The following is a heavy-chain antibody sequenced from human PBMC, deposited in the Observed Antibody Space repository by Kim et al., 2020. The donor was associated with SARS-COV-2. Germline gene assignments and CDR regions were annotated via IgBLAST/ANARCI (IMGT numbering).Heavy chain of an antibody. Sequence: ASVKVSCKASGYTFKTYAMHWVRQAPGQGLEWMGWIDPANGHTKYSQKFQGRVTITRDTSASTAYMDLSSLTSEDTAVYYCARDPSVLRFLEWPLGPSIDYWGQGSLVTVSS. CDR3: ARDPSVLRFLEWPLGPSIDY. D-gene: IGHD3-3*01. J-gene: IGHJ4*02. CDR2: IDPANGHT. V-gene: IGHV1-3*01. CDR1: GYTFKTYA.